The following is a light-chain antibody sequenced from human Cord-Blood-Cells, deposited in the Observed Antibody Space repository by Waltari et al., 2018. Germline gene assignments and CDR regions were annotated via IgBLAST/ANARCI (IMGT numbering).Light chain of an antibody. V-gene: IGKV3-15*01. CDR3: QQYNNWPYT. CDR1: QSVSSN. J-gene: IGKJ2*01. CDR2: GAS. Sequence: EIVMTQSPATLSVSPGERATLSCRASQSVSSNLAWYQQKPGQAPRLLIYGASTRAPGIPARFSGSGSGTEFTLTISRLQSEDVAVYYCQQYNNWPYTFGQGTKLEIK.